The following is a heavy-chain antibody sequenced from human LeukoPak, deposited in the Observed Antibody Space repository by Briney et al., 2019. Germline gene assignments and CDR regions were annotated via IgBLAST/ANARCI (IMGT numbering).Heavy chain of an antibody. CDR2: IRYDGSDK. CDR3: AKDDPFTSSWDY. V-gene: IGHV3-30*02. Sequence: PGGSLRLSCAASGFTFSSYAMSWVRQAPGKGLEWVTFIRYDGSDKFYTDSVKGRFTISRDNSKNTLYLQMNSLRAEDTAVYYCAKDDPFTSSWDYWGQGTLVTVSS. CDR1: GFTFSSYA. J-gene: IGHJ4*02. D-gene: IGHD6-13*01.